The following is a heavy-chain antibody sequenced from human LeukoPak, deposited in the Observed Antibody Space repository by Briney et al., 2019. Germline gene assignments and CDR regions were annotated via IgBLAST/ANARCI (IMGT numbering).Heavy chain of an antibody. J-gene: IGHJ5*02. V-gene: IGHV1-2*02. CDR2: ITPNSGGT. CDR3: ARDRITMVRGAARLRNWFDP. CDR1: GYTFTGFY. D-gene: IGHD3-10*01. Sequence: ALVKVSCKVSGYTFTGFYMHWVRQAPGQGREWMGWITPNSGGTNYARKFQGRVTMTRDTSISTAYMELSRLRSDDTAVYYCARDRITMVRGAARLRNWFDPWGQGTLVTVSS.